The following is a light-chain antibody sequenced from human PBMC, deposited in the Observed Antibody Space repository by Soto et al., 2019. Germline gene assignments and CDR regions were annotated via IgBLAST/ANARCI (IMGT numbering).Light chain of an antibody. J-gene: IGKJ1*01. CDR2: DAS. CDR1: QDISNY. CDR3: QQDHDLFPWT. Sequence: DIQMTQSPSSLSASVGDRVTVTCQASQDISNYLNWYQHKAGKAPKLLISDASNLQTGVPSRFSGSGTATDFTFTISSHQPEYIATYYCQQDHDLFPWTVGQGTKVEI. V-gene: IGKV1-33*01.